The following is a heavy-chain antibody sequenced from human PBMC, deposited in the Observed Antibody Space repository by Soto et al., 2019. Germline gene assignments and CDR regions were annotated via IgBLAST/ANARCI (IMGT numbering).Heavy chain of an antibody. Sequence: EVQLLESGGGLVQPGGSLRLSCAASGFTFSSYAMSWVRQAPGQGLAWVSAISVSGGSTYYADSVKGRFTISRDNSKNTLYLQMNSLRAEDTAVYYCAKFRTVTTTDCMDVWGQGATVTVSS. CDR3: AKFRTVTTTDCMDV. CDR2: ISVSGGST. D-gene: IGHD4-17*01. V-gene: IGHV3-23*01. CDR1: GFTFSSYA. J-gene: IGHJ6*02.